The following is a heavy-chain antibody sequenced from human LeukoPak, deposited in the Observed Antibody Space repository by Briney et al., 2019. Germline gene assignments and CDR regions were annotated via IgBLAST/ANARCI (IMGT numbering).Heavy chain of an antibody. D-gene: IGHD2-8*01. CDR2: INHSGST. CDR3: ALAPNSNWFDF. CDR1: GGSFSGYY. Sequence: SETLSLTCAVYGGSFSGYYWSWIRQPPGKGLEWIGEINHSGSTNYNPSLKSRVTISVDTSKNQFSLKLSSVTAADTAVYFCALAPNSNWFDFWGPGTLVTVSS. J-gene: IGHJ5*01. V-gene: IGHV4-34*01.